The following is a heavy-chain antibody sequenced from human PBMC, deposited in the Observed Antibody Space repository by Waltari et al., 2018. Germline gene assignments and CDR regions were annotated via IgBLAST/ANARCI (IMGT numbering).Heavy chain of an antibody. D-gene: IGHD3-10*01. CDR1: GGTFSSYA. J-gene: IGHJ4*02. CDR2: IIPSFGTA. V-gene: IGHV1-69*05. Sequence: QVQLVQSGAEVKKPGSSVKVSCKASGGTFSSYAISWVRQAPGQGLEWMGGIIPSFGTANYAQKFQGRVTITTDESTSTAYMELSTLRSEDTAVYYCASSRMVQGVHDYWGQGTLVTVSS. CDR3: ASSRMVQGVHDY.